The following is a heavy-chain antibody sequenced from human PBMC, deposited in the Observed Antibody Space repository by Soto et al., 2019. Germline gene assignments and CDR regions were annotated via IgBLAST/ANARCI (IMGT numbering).Heavy chain of an antibody. Sequence: QVQLVQSGAEVKKPGSSVKVSCKASGGTFSSYAISWVRQAPGQGLEWMGGIIPIFGTENYAQKFQGRVTITADESTSTAYMELSSLRSEDTAVYYCARASLVNTYDYDSGRAGGMDVWGQGTTVTVSS. CDR3: ARASLVNTYDYDSGRAGGMDV. V-gene: IGHV1-69*01. CDR1: GGTFSSYA. J-gene: IGHJ6*02. D-gene: IGHD3-10*01. CDR2: IIPIFGTE.